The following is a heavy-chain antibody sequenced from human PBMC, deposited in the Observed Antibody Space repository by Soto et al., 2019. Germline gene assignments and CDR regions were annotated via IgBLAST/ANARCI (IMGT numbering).Heavy chain of an antibody. CDR2: IDPDSGDT. Sequence: ASVKVSCKASGYIFTGYYLNWVRQAPGRGLEWVGRIDPDSGDTDSSEKYSGRLTLTRDTAIDQAYMEMTRLTLDDTAIYYCARGPVEWGQGTMATVSS. CDR3: ARGPVE. CDR1: GYIFTGYY. V-gene: IGHV1-2*02. J-gene: IGHJ4*02.